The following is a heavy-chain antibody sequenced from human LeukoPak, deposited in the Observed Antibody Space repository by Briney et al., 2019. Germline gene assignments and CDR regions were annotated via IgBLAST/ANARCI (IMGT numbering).Heavy chain of an antibody. CDR1: GFTFSSYS. CDR2: ISGSGGST. V-gene: IGHV3-23*01. CDR3: AKVLGLYFDY. Sequence: GGSLRLSCAASGFTFSSYSMNWVRQAPGKGLEWVSAISGSGGSTYYADSVKGRFTISRDNSKNTLYLQMNSLRAEDTAVYYCAKVLGLYFDYWGQGTLVTVSS. D-gene: IGHD3-16*01. J-gene: IGHJ4*02.